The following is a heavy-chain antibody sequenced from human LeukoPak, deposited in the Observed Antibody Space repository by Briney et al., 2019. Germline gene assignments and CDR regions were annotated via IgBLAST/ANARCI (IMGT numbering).Heavy chain of an antibody. J-gene: IGHJ4*02. Sequence: GGSLRLSCAASGFTFSSYAMHWVRQAPGKGLEYVSAISSNWGSTYYANSVKGRFTISRDNSKNTLYLQMGSLRAEDMAVYYCARGPHAGYYDSSGYYPPFDYWGQGTLVTVSS. V-gene: IGHV3-64*01. CDR3: ARGPHAGYYDSSGYYPPFDY. D-gene: IGHD3-22*01. CDR1: GFTFSSYA. CDR2: ISSNWGST.